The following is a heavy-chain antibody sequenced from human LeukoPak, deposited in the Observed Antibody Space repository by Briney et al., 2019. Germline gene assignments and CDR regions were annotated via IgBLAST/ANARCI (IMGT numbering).Heavy chain of an antibody. D-gene: IGHD3-10*01. J-gene: IGHJ4*02. CDR2: IIPIFGTA. CDR3: ARGPWFGESYFDY. Sequence: SGKVSCKASGGTFSSYAISWVRQAPGQGLEWMGGIIPIFGTANYAQKFQGRVTITADESTSTAYMELSSLRSEDTAVYYCARGPWFGESYFDYWGQGTLVTVSA. CDR1: GGTFSSYA. V-gene: IGHV1-69*13.